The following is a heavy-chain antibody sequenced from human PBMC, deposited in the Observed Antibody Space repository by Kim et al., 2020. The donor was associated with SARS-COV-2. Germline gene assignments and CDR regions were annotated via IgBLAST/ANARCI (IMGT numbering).Heavy chain of an antibody. CDR3: ARLASTSSGDGMDV. J-gene: IGHJ6*02. V-gene: IGHV5-51*01. D-gene: IGHD6-25*01. Sequence: SPSFQGQVTISVDKSISTAYLQWSSLKASDTAMYYCARLASTSSGDGMDVWGQGTTVTVSS.